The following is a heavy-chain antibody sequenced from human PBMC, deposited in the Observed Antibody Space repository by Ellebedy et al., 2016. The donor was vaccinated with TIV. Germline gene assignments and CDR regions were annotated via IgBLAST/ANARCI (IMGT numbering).Heavy chain of an antibody. V-gene: IGHV3-30*02. CDR1: GFIFSTYG. CDR3: AKHSVAATLGCFDY. D-gene: IGHD6-19*01. J-gene: IGHJ4*02. CDR2: IWYDGGNK. Sequence: PGGSLRLSCAASGFIFSTYGMHWVRQAPGKGLEWVAFIWYDGGNKYYADSVKGRFTISRDNSKNTLSLQMNNLGAEDTAVYYCAKHSVAATLGCFDYWGQGTLITVSS.